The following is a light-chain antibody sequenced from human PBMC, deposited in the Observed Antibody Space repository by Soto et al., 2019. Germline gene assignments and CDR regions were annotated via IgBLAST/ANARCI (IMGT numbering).Light chain of an antibody. Sequence: QSVLTQPPSASGTPGQRVTISCSGSGSNVGRNYEYWYPNAGGNYVYWYQHLPGMAPKLLIYRNDQRPSGVPDRFSGSKSGTSASLAISGLRSEDEADYYCATWDDSLWVFGTGTKLTVL. J-gene: IGLJ3*02. CDR2: RND. V-gene: IGLV1-47*01. CDR1: GSNVGRNY. CDR3: ATWDDSLWV.